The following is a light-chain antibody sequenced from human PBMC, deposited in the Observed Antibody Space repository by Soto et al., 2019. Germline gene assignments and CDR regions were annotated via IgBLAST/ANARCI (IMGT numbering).Light chain of an antibody. V-gene: IGLV1-44*01. J-gene: IGLJ3*02. Sequence: QLVLTQPPSASGTPGQRVTISCSGSSSNIGSKSVNWFQQLPGTAPKLLIHTNNQRPSGVPDRFSGSKSGTSASLAISGLQSEDEADYYCAAWDDSLNGRLFGGGTKVTVL. CDR3: AAWDDSLNGRL. CDR2: TNN. CDR1: SSNIGSKS.